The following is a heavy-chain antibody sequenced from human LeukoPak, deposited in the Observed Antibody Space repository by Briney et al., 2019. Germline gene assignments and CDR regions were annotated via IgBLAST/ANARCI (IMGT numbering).Heavy chain of an antibody. CDR3: AKCRVETYSSGWCNWLDP. J-gene: IGHJ5*02. CDR1: GFTFNTYA. V-gene: IGHV3-23*01. Sequence: GGSLRLSCAASGFTFNTYAMSWVRQAPGMGREWVSAIKSDGKTHYADSVKGRFTISRDNSKNTLSLQMNSLRAEDTALYYCAKCRVETYSSGWCNWLDPWGQGTQVTVSS. CDR2: IKSDGKT. D-gene: IGHD6-19*01.